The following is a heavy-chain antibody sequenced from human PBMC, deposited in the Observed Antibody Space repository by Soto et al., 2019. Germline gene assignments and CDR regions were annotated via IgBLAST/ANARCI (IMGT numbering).Heavy chain of an antibody. CDR3: ARLRPSGTSDY. V-gene: IGHV4-59*08. D-gene: IGHD1-26*01. J-gene: IGHJ4*02. Sequence: QVQLQESGPGLVRPSETLSLTCTVSGDSMTNYYWNWLRQPPGKGLEWIGYIYYSGSTNYNPSLKSRVTISVDTSKNQFSLKLSSVTAADTAIYYCARLRPSGTSDYWGQGTLVTVSS. CDR2: IYYSGST. CDR1: GDSMTNYY.